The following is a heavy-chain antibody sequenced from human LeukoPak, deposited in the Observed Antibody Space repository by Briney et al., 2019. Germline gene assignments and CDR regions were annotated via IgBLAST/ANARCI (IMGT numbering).Heavy chain of an antibody. CDR3: ARQQRLYYYDSSGSFDY. CDR1: GGSVSSGSYY. Sequence: SETLSLTCTVSGGSVSSGSYYWSWIRQPPGKGLEWIGYIYYSGSTNYNPSLKSRVTISVDMSKNQFSLKLSSVTAADTAVYYCARQQRLYYYDSSGSFDYWGQGTLVTVSS. CDR2: IYYSGST. V-gene: IGHV4-61*01. J-gene: IGHJ4*02. D-gene: IGHD3-22*01.